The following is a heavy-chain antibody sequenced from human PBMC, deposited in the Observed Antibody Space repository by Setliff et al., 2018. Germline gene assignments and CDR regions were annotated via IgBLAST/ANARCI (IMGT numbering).Heavy chain of an antibody. Sequence: NPSETLSLTCAVSGVSINSLNWWTWVRQPPGKGLEWSGDIYRDGNDKYTPSVHSSPSLKSRVTISIDKSNNQFSLKLTSMTAADTAVYYCAKGGGRYHSDSWGQGILVTVSS. CDR1: GVSINSLNW. CDR3: AKGGGRYHSDS. D-gene: IGHD1-1*01. V-gene: IGHV4-4*02. J-gene: IGHJ4*02. CDR2: IYRDGND.